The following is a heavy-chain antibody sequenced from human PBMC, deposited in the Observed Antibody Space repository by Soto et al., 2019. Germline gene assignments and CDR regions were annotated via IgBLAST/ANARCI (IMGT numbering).Heavy chain of an antibody. CDR3: ARGPITMVRGVIIIDYFDY. Sequence: GGSLRNSCAAXXVNFSSYGXHXVXXXPXXXXXWLSFICYDVSNKYYADSVKGLFTISRDNSKNTLYLQMNSLRAEDTAVYYCARGPITMVRGVIIIDYFDYWGQGTLVTVS. J-gene: IGHJ4*02. CDR2: ICYDVSNK. CDR1: XVNFSSYG. V-gene: IGHV3-33*01. D-gene: IGHD3-10*01.